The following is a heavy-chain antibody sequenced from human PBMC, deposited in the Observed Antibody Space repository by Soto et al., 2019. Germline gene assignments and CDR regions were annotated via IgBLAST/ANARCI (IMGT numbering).Heavy chain of an antibody. J-gene: IGHJ3*02. CDR2: ISGSGGST. Sequence: EVQLLESGGGLVQPGGSLRLSCAASGFTFSSYARSWVRQAPGKGLEWVSAISGSGGSTYYADSVKGRFTISRDNSKNTLYLQINSLRAEDTAVYYCAKVGDILTSSDAFDIWGQGTMVTVSS. CDR3: AKVGDILTSSDAFDI. D-gene: IGHD3-9*01. CDR1: GFTFSSYA. V-gene: IGHV3-23*01.